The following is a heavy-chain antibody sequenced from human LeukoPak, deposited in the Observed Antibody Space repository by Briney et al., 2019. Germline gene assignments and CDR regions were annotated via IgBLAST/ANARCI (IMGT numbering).Heavy chain of an antibody. CDR2: ISGSGGST. D-gene: IGHD3-16*01. CDR1: GGSFSGYY. Sequence: ETLSLTCAVYGGSFSGYYWSWIRQPPGKGLEWVSAISGSGGSTYYADSVKGRFTVSRDNSKNTLYLQMNSLTAADTAVYFCAKALGDWPTTLDYWGRGTLVTVSS. J-gene: IGHJ4*02. V-gene: IGHV3-23*01. CDR3: AKALGDWPTTLDY.